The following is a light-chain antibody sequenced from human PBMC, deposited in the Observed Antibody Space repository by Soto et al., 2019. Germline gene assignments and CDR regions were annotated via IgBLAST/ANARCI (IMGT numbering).Light chain of an antibody. CDR3: QYADSRGTYLV. J-gene: IGLJ2*01. V-gene: IGLV3-25*03. CDR2: KDS. Sequence: SYELTQPPSVSVSPGQTARITCSGDALPKQYAYWYQQKPGQAPVLGIYKDSERPSGIPERFSGSSSVTTVTLTISGGQAKDEADYSGQYADSRGTYLVFGGGTKLTVL. CDR1: ALPKQY.